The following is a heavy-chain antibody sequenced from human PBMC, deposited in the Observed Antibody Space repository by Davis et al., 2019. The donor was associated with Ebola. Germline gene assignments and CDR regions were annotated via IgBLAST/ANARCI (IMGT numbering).Heavy chain of an antibody. J-gene: IGHJ6*02. D-gene: IGHD1-14*01. CDR2: ISNNGDTT. V-gene: IGHV3-64*02. Sequence: GESLKISCVASGFIFSNYAMHWVRQSPGKGLGYVSVISNNGDTTYYADSVKGRFTVSRDNSKNTLYLQMGSLRTEDMAVYYCAKDPTGPYYYYYGMDVWGQGTTVTVSS. CDR1: GFIFSNYA. CDR3: AKDPTGPYYYYYGMDV.